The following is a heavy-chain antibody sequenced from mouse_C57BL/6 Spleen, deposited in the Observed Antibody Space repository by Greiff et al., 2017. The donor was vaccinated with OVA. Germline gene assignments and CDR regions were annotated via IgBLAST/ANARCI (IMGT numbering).Heavy chain of an antibody. Sequence: DVHLVESGGGLVQPGGSLKLSCAASGFTFSDYYMYWVRQTPEKRLEWVAYISNGGGSTYYPDTVKGRFTISRDNAKNTLYLQMSRLKSEDTAMYYCARRGTYGSSFDYWGQGTTLTVSS. V-gene: IGHV5-12*01. CDR3: ARRGTYGSSFDY. J-gene: IGHJ2*01. D-gene: IGHD1-1*01. CDR2: ISNGGGST. CDR1: GFTFSDYY.